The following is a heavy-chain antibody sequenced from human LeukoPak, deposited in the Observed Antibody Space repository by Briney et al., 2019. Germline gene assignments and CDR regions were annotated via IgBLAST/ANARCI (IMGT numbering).Heavy chain of an antibody. CDR2: IQEDGKKE. J-gene: IGHJ4*02. CDR1: GFTFSNYW. D-gene: IGHD2-21*02. V-gene: IGHV3-7*01. Sequence: GGSLRLSCAASGFTFSNYWTSWVRQAPGKGLEWVANIQEDGKKENYVDSVRGRFTISRDNAKNSIYLQMNSLRVEDTAVYYCAKDIVGGGDDYWGQGTLVIVSS. CDR3: AKDIVGGGDDY.